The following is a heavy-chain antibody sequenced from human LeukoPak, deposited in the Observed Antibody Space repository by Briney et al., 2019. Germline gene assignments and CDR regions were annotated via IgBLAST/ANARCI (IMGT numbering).Heavy chain of an antibody. CDR1: GYSFTSYW. D-gene: IGHD4-23*01. Sequence: GESLKISCKGSGYSFTSYWIGWVRQMPGKGLEWMGITYPGDSDTRYRPSFQGQVAISADKSISTAYLQWSSLKASDTAMYYCARRKGGYGGTFDYWGQGTLVTVSS. V-gene: IGHV5-51*01. J-gene: IGHJ4*02. CDR3: ARRKGGYGGTFDY. CDR2: TYPGDSDT.